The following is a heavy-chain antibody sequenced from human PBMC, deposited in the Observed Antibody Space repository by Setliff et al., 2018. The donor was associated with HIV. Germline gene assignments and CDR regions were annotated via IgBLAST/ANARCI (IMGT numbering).Heavy chain of an antibody. D-gene: IGHD6-19*01. J-gene: IGHJ4*02. V-gene: IGHV4-39*07. Sequence: WGWTRQPPGKGLEWIGGIYYSGSTYYNPSLKSRVTISLDTSKSLFSLKLSSVTAADTAVYYCARSALAGDPVDYWGQGTLVTVS. CDR3: ARSALAGDPVDY. CDR2: IYYSGST.